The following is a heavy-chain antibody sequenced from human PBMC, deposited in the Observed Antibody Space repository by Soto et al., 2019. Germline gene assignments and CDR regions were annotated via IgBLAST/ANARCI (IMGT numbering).Heavy chain of an antibody. D-gene: IGHD2-2*01. Sequence: LGESLKISCKGSGYSFTSYWIGWVRQMPGKGLEWMGIIYPGDSDTRYSPSFQGQVTISADKSISTAYLQWSSLKASDTAMYYCAGRYCSSTSCYDWFDPWGQGTLVTVSS. V-gene: IGHV5-51*01. J-gene: IGHJ5*02. CDR1: GYSFTSYW. CDR3: AGRYCSSTSCYDWFDP. CDR2: IYPGDSDT.